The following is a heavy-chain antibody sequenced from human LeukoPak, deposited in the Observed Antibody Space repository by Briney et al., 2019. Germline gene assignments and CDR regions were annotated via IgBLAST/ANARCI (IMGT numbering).Heavy chain of an antibody. CDR2: IYSGGGT. CDR1: GFTVSSNL. D-gene: IGHD1-26*01. V-gene: IGHV3-53*01. Sequence: GGSLRLSCAASGFTVSSNLMSWVRQAPGRGLEWVSLIYSGGGTDHADSVKGRFTISRDNSKNTLYLQMNSLRAEDTAVYYCASGSPPDYWGQGTLVTVSS. CDR3: ASGSPPDY. J-gene: IGHJ4*02.